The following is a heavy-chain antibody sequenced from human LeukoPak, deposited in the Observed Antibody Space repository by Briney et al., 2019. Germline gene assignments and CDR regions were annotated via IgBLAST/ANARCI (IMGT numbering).Heavy chain of an antibody. Sequence: ASVKVSCEASGYTFTAYYMHWVRQAPGQGLEWMGWINPNSGGTNYAQKFQGRVTMTRDTSISTAYMELSSLRSEDTAVYYCASYSSGTSGADCWGQGTLVTVSS. J-gene: IGHJ4*02. CDR3: ASYSSGTSGADC. CDR2: INPNSGGT. D-gene: IGHD6-19*01. CDR1: GYTFTAYY. V-gene: IGHV1-2*02.